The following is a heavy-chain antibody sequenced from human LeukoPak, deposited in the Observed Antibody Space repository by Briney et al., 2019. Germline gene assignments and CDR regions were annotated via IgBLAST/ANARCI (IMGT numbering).Heavy chain of an antibody. CDR1: GFTFSNYW. V-gene: IGHV3-7*01. J-gene: IGHJ1*01. CDR2: MNPDGSQK. Sequence: PGGSLRLSCTGSGFTFSNYWMSWVRQAPGKGLEWVAKMNPDGSQKSYGDSVKGRFTISRDDAEKSLYLEMSSLRVEDTAVYYCTRDQHWGQGTLVTVSS. CDR3: TRDQH.